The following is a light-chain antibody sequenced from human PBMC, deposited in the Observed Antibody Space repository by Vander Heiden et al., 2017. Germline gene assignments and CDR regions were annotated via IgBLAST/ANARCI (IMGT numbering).Light chain of an antibody. J-gene: IGLJ3*02. Sequence: YVLTQAPSVSVAPGQPARIPCAGNNIGGRSVFWYPQTPGQAPVLVVSGESGRHDGSPERGSSSNSGNAATLTITRVEAGEEADYYCQVWEGRSGHLWVFGGGTKVTVL. CDR2: GES. V-gene: IGLV3-21*02. CDR3: QVWEGRSGHLWV. CDR1: NIGGRS.